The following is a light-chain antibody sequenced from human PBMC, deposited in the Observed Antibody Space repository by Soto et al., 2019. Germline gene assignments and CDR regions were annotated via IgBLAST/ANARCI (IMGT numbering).Light chain of an antibody. CDR1: QSVRTTY. Sequence: EIVWTQSPGTLSLSPGDRATLSCRASQSVRTTYLAWSQQKPGQAPRLLIYNASNRPTGIPDRFSGSGSGTDFTLTIDRLEPEDFAVYFCQQYSSSQGWTFGQGTKVEIK. J-gene: IGKJ1*01. CDR2: NAS. V-gene: IGKV3-20*01. CDR3: QQYSSSQGWT.